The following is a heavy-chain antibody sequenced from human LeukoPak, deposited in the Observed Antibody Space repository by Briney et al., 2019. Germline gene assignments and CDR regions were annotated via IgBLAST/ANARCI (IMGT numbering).Heavy chain of an antibody. D-gene: IGHD1-26*01. V-gene: IGHV3-64*01. J-gene: IGHJ4*02. CDR1: GFTFSSYA. CDR3: AREGLYSGSYFFDY. CDR2: ISSNGGNT. Sequence: PGGSLRLSCAASGFTFSSYAMHWVRQAPGKGLEYVSAISSNGGNTYYANSVKGRFTISRDNSKNTLYLQMGSLRAEDMAVYYCAREGLYSGSYFFDYWGQGTLVTVSS.